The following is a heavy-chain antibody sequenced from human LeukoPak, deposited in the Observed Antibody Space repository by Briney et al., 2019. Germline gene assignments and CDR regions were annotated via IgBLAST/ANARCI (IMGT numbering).Heavy chain of an antibody. CDR3: ARSRIQLWNSPFDY. CDR1: GGSISSGGYY. CDR2: IYYSGST. V-gene: IGHV4-31*03. J-gene: IGHJ4*02. D-gene: IGHD5-18*01. Sequence: SQTLSLTCTVPGGSISSGGYYWSRIRQHPGKGLEWIGYIYYSGSTYYNPSLKSRVTISVDTSKNQFSLKLSSVTAADTGVYYCARSRIQLWNSPFDYWGQGTLVTASS.